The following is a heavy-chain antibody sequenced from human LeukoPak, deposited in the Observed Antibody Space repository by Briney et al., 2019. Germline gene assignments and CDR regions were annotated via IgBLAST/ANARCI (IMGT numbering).Heavy chain of an antibody. Sequence: SETLSLTCAVSGGSISSSNWWNWVRQPPGKGLEWIGEIYHSGSTNYNPSLKSRVTISVDKSKNQFSLKLSSVTAADTAVYYCARIDSESIAAAGTFDYWGQGTLVTISS. D-gene: IGHD6-13*01. CDR1: GGSISSSNW. CDR3: ARIDSESIAAAGTFDY. J-gene: IGHJ4*02. V-gene: IGHV4-4*02. CDR2: IYHSGST.